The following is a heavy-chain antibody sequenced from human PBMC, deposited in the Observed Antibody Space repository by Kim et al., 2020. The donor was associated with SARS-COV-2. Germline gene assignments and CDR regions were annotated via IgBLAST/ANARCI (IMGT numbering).Heavy chain of an antibody. V-gene: IGHV3-48*04. Sequence: YYADSVKGRFTISRDNAKNSLYLQMNSLRAEDTAVYYCARFFGRVLPDNYWGQGTLVTVSS. D-gene: IGHD2-2*01. CDR3: ARFFGRVLPDNY. J-gene: IGHJ4*02.